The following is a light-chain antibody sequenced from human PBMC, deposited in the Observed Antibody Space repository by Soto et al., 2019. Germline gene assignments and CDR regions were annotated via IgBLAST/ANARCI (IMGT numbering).Light chain of an antibody. Sequence: IVLTQSPGTLSLSPGERAALSCRASQSISNYLAWYQQKPGQAPRLLIYDASHRAAGIPARFSGSGFGTDFTLTISSLEPEDAAVYYCQQRSNWPPITFGQGTRLEIK. CDR2: DAS. CDR1: QSISNY. V-gene: IGKV3-11*01. CDR3: QQRSNWPPIT. J-gene: IGKJ5*01.